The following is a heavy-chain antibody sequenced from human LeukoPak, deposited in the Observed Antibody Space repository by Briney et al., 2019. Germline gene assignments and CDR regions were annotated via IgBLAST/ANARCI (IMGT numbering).Heavy chain of an antibody. CDR2: ISAHNGNT. Sequence: ASVKVSCKASGYTFTSYGITWVRQAPGQGLEWMGWISAHNGNTNSAQKLQGRVTMTTDTSTSTAYMELRSLRSDDTALYYCARDPVVVPAATTHLFDYWGQGTLVTVSS. CDR3: ARDPVVVPAATTHLFDY. CDR1: GYTFTSYG. D-gene: IGHD2-2*01. J-gene: IGHJ4*02. V-gene: IGHV1-18*01.